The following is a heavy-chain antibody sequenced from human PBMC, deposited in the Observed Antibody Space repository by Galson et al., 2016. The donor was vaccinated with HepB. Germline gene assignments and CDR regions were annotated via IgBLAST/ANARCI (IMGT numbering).Heavy chain of an antibody. V-gene: IGHV3-23*01. D-gene: IGHD3-3*01. CDR2: ITGSGGWI. J-gene: IGHJ6*02. CDR3: ARAYYDFVYGMDV. CDR1: GFTFSSYA. Sequence: SLRLSCAASGFTFSSYAMSWVRQAPGKGLEWVSTITGSGGWIEYADSVKGRLITSRENAKNSLYLQMNSLRAEDTAIYYCARAYYDFVYGMDVWGQGTTVAVSS.